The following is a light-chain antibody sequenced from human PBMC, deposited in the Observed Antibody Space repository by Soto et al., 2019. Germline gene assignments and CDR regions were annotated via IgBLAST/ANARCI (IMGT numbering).Light chain of an antibody. Sequence: EIVCTQSPGTLSSSVEEIITVACRASQSVSSNSLAWYQHTFDQAPRLLIFGSSLRATGVPARFSGSGSGTALSGTIGLLEAEDAGVYYCQHYGRSSPVTFGQG. V-gene: IGKV3-20*01. J-gene: IGKJ2*01. CDR3: QHYGRSSPVT. CDR2: GSS. CDR1: QSVSSNS.